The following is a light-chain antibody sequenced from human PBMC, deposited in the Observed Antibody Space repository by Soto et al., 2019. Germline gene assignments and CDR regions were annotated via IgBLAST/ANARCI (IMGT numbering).Light chain of an antibody. CDR1: QTINNY. CDR3: QQSYDSPPT. Sequence: DIQMTQSPSTLSASVGDRVTITCRASQTINNYLNWYQQKPGKAPKCLIYGASSLQSGVSSRFSGRGSGTDYTLTISSLQSEDFATYYCQQSYDSPPTFXGGTKVDIK. V-gene: IGKV1-39*01. CDR2: GAS. J-gene: IGKJ4*01.